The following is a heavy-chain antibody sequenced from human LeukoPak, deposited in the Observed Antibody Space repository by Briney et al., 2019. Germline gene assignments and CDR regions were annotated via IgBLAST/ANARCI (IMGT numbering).Heavy chain of an antibody. CDR2: ISGSGGST. Sequence: GACLRLSCAAAECSFGSDGRCWGRQAPGKGLEWVSAISGSGGSTYYADSVKGRFTISRDNSKNTLYLQMNSLRAEDTAVYYCAKDQAGAQASWGQGTLVTVSS. CDR3: AKDQAGAQAS. J-gene: IGHJ4*02. CDR1: ECSFGSDG. V-gene: IGHV3-23*01. D-gene: IGHD1-26*01.